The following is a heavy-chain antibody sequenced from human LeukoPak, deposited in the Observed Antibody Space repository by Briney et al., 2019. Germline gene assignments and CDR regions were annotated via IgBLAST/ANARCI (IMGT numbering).Heavy chain of an antibody. J-gene: IGHJ4*02. CDR1: GFPFDDYG. V-gene: IGHV3-43D*03. Sequence: GGSLRISCAASGFPFDDYGMLWVRQAPGKGLEWVSFISWHGETTYYSDSVKGRFTISRDSSKNSLYLQMNSLRAEDTAVYFCARGLLVRGNWSDQGYWGQGTLVTVSS. CDR3: ARGLLVRGNWSDQGY. D-gene: IGHD1-1*01. CDR2: ISWHGETT.